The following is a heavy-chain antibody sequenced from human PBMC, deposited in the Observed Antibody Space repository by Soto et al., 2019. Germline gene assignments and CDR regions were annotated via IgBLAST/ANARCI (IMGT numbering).Heavy chain of an antibody. D-gene: IGHD2-15*01. V-gene: IGHV3-33*01. J-gene: IGHJ4*02. CDR3: ARDGYCSGGSCYSVPLFEY. CDR2: IRYDGSNK. CDR1: GLTFSSYG. Sequence: QVQLVESGGGVVQPGRSLRLSCAASGLTFSSYGMHWVRQAPGKCLEWVAVIRYDGSNKYYADSVKGRFTISRDNSKNTLHLRMISRSAKDTAGYYCARDGYCSGGSCYSVPLFEYWGQGTLVTVSS.